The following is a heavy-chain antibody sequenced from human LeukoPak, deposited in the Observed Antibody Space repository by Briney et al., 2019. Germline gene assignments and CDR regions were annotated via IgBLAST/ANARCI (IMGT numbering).Heavy chain of an antibody. D-gene: IGHD3-16*01. V-gene: IGHV1-2*02. J-gene: IGHJ4*02. CDR2: INPKSGGT. CDR3: MREWGGDY. CDR1: GYTFNDYY. Sequence: ASVKVSCEASGYTFNDYYMHWVRQAPGQGLEWMGWINPKSGGTDYAQQFQGRVTMAIDTSITTAYMELSRLRSDDTAVYYCMREWGGDYWGQGTLVTVSS.